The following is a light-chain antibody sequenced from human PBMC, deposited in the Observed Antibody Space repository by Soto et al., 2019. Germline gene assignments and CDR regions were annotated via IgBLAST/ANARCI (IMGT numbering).Light chain of an antibody. Sequence: DIQMTQSASSLSASIGDAVTITCRASQSVSTYLNWYQQKPGKAPNLLIYAASSLQSGVPSRFSGSGSGTDFTLTISSLQPEDFVTYYCQQSYINPWTFGRGTTVEIK. CDR1: QSVSTY. CDR3: QQSYINPWT. V-gene: IGKV1-39*01. CDR2: AAS. J-gene: IGKJ1*01.